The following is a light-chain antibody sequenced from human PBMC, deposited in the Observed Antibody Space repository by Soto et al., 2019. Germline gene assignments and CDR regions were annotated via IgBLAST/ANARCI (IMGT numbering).Light chain of an antibody. V-gene: IGKV4-1*01. J-gene: IGKJ4*01. CDR1: QSVLFSSNNKNY. CDR3: QQYHTTPLS. Sequence: DIVMTQSPDSLAVSLGERATINCKSSQSVLFSSNNKNYLAWYQQKPGQPPKLLIYWASTQESGVPDRFSGSGSGTDFTLTISALQAEDVAVYYCQQYHTTPLSFGGGTKVEIK. CDR2: WAS.